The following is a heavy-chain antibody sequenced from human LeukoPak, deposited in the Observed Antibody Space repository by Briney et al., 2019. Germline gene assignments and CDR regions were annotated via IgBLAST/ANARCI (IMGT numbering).Heavy chain of an antibody. CDR3: AKMIAAAGALDY. Sequence: GGSLRLSCAASGFTFSSYSMKWVRQAPGKGLEWVSSISSSSSYIYYADSVKGRFTISRDNAKNSLYLQMNSLRAEDTAVYYCAKMIAAAGALDYWGQGTLVTVSS. J-gene: IGHJ4*02. CDR1: GFTFSSYS. D-gene: IGHD6-13*01. V-gene: IGHV3-21*01. CDR2: ISSSSSYI.